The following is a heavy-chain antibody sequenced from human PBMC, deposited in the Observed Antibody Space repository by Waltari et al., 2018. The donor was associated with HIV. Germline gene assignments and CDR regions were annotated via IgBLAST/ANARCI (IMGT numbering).Heavy chain of an antibody. J-gene: IGHJ4*02. Sequence: QVQLVESGGGVVQPGRSLRLSCAASGFTFSSYGMHWVRQAPGKGLEWVAVIWYDGTNKYYADSVKGRFTISRDNSKNTLYLQMNSLRAEDTAVYYCARDRVRWFGELPLYWGQGTLVTVSS. CDR2: IWYDGTNK. V-gene: IGHV3-33*01. D-gene: IGHD3-10*01. CDR3: ARDRVRWFGELPLY. CDR1: GFTFSSYG.